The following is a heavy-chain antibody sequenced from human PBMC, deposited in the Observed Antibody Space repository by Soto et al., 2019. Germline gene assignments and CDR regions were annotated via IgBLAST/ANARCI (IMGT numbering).Heavy chain of an antibody. CDR1: GGSISSSSYY. D-gene: IGHD6-13*01. J-gene: IGHJ4*02. CDR3: ARLAALYYFDY. CDR2: IYYSGST. V-gene: IGHV4-39*01. Sequence: TSETLSLTCTVSGGSISSSSYYWGWIRQPPGKGLEWIGGIYYSGSTYYNPSLKGRVTISVDTSKNQFSLKLSSVTAADTAVYYCARLAALYYFDYWGQGTLVTVSS.